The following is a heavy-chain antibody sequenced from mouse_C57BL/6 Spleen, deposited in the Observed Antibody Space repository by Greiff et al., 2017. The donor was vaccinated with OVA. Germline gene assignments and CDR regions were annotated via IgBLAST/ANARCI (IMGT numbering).Heavy chain of an antibody. CDR1: GYTFTSYW. V-gene: IGHV1-64*01. Sequence: QVQLKQPGAELVKPGASVKLSCKASGYTFTSYWMHWVKQRPGQGLEWIGMIHPNSGSTNYNEKFKSKATLTVDKSSSTAYMQLSSLTSEDSAVYYCAREEVYDGYYGYFDYWGQGTTLTVSS. CDR2: IHPNSGST. J-gene: IGHJ2*01. CDR3: AREEVYDGYYGYFDY. D-gene: IGHD2-3*01.